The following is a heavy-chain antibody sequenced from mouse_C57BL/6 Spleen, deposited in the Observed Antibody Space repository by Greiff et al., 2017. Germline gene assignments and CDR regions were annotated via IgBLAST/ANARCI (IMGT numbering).Heavy chain of an antibody. D-gene: IGHD1-1*01. V-gene: IGHV1-64*01. CDR1: GYTFTSYW. Sequence: QVQLQQPGAELVKPGASVKLSCKASGYTFTSYWMHWVKQRPGQGLEWIGMIHPNSGSTNYNEKFKSKATLTVDKSSITAYMQRSSLTSEDSAVYYCARGDYGSSFAYWGQGTLVTVSA. CDR2: IHPNSGST. J-gene: IGHJ3*01. CDR3: ARGDYGSSFAY.